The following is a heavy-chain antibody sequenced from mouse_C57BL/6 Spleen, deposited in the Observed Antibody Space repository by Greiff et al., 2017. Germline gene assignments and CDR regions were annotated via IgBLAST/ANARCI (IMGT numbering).Heavy chain of an antibody. J-gene: IGHJ2*01. CDR1: GYTFTTYP. Sequence: QVQLQQSGAELVKPGASVKMSCKASGYTFTTYPIEWMKQNHGKSLEWIGNFHPYNDDTKYNEKFKGKATLTVEKSSSTVYLELSRLTSDDSAVYYCAMGLNYYGSSYVGRYYFDYWGQGTTLTVSS. CDR2: FHPYNDDT. D-gene: IGHD1-1*01. CDR3: AMGLNYYGSSYVGRYYFDY. V-gene: IGHV1-47*01.